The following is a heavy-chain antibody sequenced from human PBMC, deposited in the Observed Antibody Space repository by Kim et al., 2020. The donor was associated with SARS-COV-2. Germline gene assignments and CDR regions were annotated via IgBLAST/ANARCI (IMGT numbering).Heavy chain of an antibody. V-gene: IGHV3-23*01. CDR2: ISGSGGST. CDR3: GGSQNSPLPAFDI. D-gene: IGHD1-26*01. CDR1: GFTFSSYA. Sequence: GGSLRLSCAASGFTFSSYAMSWVRQAPGKGLEWVSAISGSGGSTYYADSVKGRFTISRDNSKNTLYLQMNSLRAEDTAVYYCGGSQNSPLPAFDIWGQGTMVTVSS. J-gene: IGHJ3*02.